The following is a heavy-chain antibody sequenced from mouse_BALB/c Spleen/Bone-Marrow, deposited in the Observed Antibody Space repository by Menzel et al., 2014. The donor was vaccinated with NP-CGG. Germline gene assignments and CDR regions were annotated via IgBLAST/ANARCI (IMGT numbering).Heavy chain of an antibody. CDR1: GFTFSSYI. D-gene: IGHD2-14*01. V-gene: IGHV5-12-2*01. CDR2: ISNGGDNT. CDR3: VRHRYDEYYFDY. Sequence: DVMLVESGGGLVQPGGSLKLSCAASGFTFSSYIMSWVRQTPEKRLEWVAYISNGGDNTYYPDTVKGRFIISRDNAKNTLCLQMSSLKSEDTAMYYCVRHRYDEYYFDYWGQGTTLTVSS. J-gene: IGHJ2*01.